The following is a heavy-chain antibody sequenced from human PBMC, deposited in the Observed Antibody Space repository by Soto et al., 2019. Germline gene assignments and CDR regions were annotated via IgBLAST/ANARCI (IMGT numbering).Heavy chain of an antibody. Sequence: SETLSLTCAVSGGSISSGGYSWSWIRQPPGKGLEWVGYIYHSGSTYYNPSLKSRVTISVDRSKNQFSLKLSSVTAADTAVYYCASSVVAATAGIDYWGQGTLVTVSS. J-gene: IGHJ4*02. CDR2: IYHSGST. CDR1: GGSISSGGYS. CDR3: ASSVVAATAGIDY. D-gene: IGHD2-15*01. V-gene: IGHV4-30-2*01.